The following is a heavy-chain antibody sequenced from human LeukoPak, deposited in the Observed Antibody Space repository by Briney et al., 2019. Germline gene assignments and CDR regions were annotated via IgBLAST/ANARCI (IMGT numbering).Heavy chain of an antibody. CDR1: GASISSYY. CDR2: MYYTGST. CDR3: AGDRERAFDY. J-gene: IGHJ4*02. D-gene: IGHD1-26*01. V-gene: IGHV4-59*01. Sequence: SETLSLTCTVSGASISSYYWSWIRQPPGKGLEWIGYMYYTGSTNYNPSLKSRVTISVDTSKNQFSLKLSSVTAADTAVYYCAGDRERAFDYWGQGTLVTVSS.